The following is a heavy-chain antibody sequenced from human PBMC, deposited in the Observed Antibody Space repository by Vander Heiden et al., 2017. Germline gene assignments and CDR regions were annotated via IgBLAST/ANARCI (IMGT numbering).Heavy chain of an antibody. CDR3: AREIHSSSWF. J-gene: IGHJ4*02. Sequence: QVQLVESGVGVVQPGRSRRLSCAASGFPFSSYGMHWVRQTPGKGLEWVAVIGYDGSNKYYADSVKGRFTISRDNSKNTLYLQMKSLRAEDTAVYYCAREIHSSSWFWGQGTLVNVSS. V-gene: IGHV3-33*01. D-gene: IGHD6-13*01. CDR2: IGYDGSNK. CDR1: GFPFSSYG.